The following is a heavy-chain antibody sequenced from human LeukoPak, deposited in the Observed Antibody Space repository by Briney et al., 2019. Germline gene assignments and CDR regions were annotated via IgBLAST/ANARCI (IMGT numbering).Heavy chain of an antibody. Sequence: GASVKVSCKASGYTFTGYYMHWVRQAPGQGLEWMGWINPNSGGTNYAQKFQGRVTMTRDTSISTAYMELSRLRSDDTAVYYCARVLDYDILTGYSYWGQGTLVTVSS. CDR3: ARVLDYDILTGYSY. J-gene: IGHJ4*02. CDR2: INPNSGGT. D-gene: IGHD3-9*01. CDR1: GYTFTGYY. V-gene: IGHV1-2*02.